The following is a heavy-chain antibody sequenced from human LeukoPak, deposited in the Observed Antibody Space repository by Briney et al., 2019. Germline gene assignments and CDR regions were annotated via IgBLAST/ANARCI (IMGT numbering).Heavy chain of an antibody. J-gene: IGHJ6*04. CDR1: GYTLTELS. V-gene: IGHV1-24*01. Sequence: GASVKVSCKVSGYTLTELSMHWVRQAPGKGLEWMGGFDPEDGETIYAQKFQGRVTMTEDTSTDTAYMELSSLRSEDTAVYYCATSGKVVVVPAASYYYYGMDVWGQRDHGHRLL. CDR2: FDPEDGET. D-gene: IGHD2-2*01. CDR3: ATSGKVVVVPAASYYYYGMDV.